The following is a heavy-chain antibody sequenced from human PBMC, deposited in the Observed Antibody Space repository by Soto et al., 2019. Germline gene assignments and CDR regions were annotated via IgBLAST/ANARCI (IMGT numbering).Heavy chain of an antibody. CDR2: ISYDGSNK. D-gene: IGHD3-16*02. CDR3: ARGQGYVWGSYRYIGVGYGMDV. J-gene: IGHJ6*02. CDR1: GFTFSSYA. Sequence: QVQLVESGGGVVQPGRSLRLSCAASGFTFSSYAMHWVRQAPGKGLEWVAVISYDGSNKYSADSVKGRFTISRDNSKNTLYLQMNSLRAEDTAVYYCARGQGYVWGSYRYIGVGYGMDVWGQGTTVTVSS. V-gene: IGHV3-30-3*01.